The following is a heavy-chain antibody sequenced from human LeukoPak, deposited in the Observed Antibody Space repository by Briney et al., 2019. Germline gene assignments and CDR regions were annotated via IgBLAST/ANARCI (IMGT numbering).Heavy chain of an antibody. CDR2: ISGSGGST. V-gene: IGHV3-23*01. Sequence: GGSLRLPCAASGFTFSSYAMSWVRQAPGKGLEWVSAISGSGGSTYYADSVKGRFTITRDNSKNTLYLQMNSLRAEDTAVYYCAKGPSLRFDPWGQGTLVTVSS. CDR3: AKGPSLRFDP. CDR1: GFTFSSYA. J-gene: IGHJ5*02.